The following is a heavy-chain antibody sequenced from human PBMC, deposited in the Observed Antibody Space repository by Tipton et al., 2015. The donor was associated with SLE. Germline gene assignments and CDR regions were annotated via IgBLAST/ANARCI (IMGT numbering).Heavy chain of an antibody. Sequence: GSLRLSCTVSGFTFDDFGMSWVRQAPGKGLEWVSGLNWNGGSTGYADSVRGRFTISRDSAKNSLYLQMNSLRAEDTAVYYCATLTGTGYYFDYWGQGTLVTVSS. CDR2: LNWNGGST. V-gene: IGHV3-20*04. D-gene: IGHD1-7*01. CDR1: GFTFDDFG. J-gene: IGHJ4*02. CDR3: ATLTGTGYYFDY.